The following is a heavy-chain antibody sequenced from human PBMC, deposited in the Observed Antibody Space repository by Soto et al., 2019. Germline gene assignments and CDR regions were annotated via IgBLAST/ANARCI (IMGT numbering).Heavy chain of an antibody. CDR1: GGSISSSGYY. CDR2: IYYSGST. D-gene: IGHD2-21*01. J-gene: IGHJ5*02. V-gene: IGHV4-31*03. Sequence: TSETLSLTCTVSGGSISSSGYYWSWIRQHPGKGLEWIGYIYYSGSTYYNPSLKSRVTISVDTSKNQFSLKLSSVTAADTAVYYCATLPPRIVVTLLPIPTWGRGIQVTVSS. CDR3: ATLPPRIVVTLLPIPT.